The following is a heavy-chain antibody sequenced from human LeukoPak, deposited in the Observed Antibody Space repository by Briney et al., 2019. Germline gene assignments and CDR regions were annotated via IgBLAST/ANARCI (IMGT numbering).Heavy chain of an antibody. D-gene: IGHD1-1*01. Sequence: GGSLRLSCAASGFTFSSYIMNWVRQAPGKGLEWVSYISSSSSTIYYADSVKGRFTISRDNAKNSLYLQMNSLRAEDTAVYFCARSPVLDRNDWSFADWGQGTLVTVSS. J-gene: IGHJ4*02. V-gene: IGHV3-48*01. CDR1: GFTFSSYI. CDR3: ARSPVLDRNDWSFAD. CDR2: ISSSSSTI.